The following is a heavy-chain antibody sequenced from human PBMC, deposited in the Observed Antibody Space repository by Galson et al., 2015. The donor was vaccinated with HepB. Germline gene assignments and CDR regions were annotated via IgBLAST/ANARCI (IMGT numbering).Heavy chain of an antibody. CDR1: GFTFSSYA. D-gene: IGHD3-3*01. V-gene: IGHV3-30-3*01. CDR2: ISYDGSNK. J-gene: IGHJ4*02. CDR3: ARDFQNRAYYDFWSGYLLPDY. Sequence: SLRLSCAASGFTFSSYAMHWVRQAPGKGLEWVAVISYDGSNKYYADSVKGRFTISRDNSKNTLYLQMNSLRAEDTAVYYCARDFQNRAYYDFWSGYLLPDYWGQGTLVTVSS.